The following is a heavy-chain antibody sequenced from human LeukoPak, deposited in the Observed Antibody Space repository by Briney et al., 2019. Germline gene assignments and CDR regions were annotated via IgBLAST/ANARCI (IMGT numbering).Heavy chain of an antibody. CDR3: ARDPIVVVPAAKGSNWFDP. J-gene: IGHJ5*02. D-gene: IGHD2-2*01. V-gene: IGHV1-2*02. CDR1: GYTFTSYY. Sequence: ASVKVSCKASGYTFTSYYMHWVRQAPGQGLEWMGWINPNSGGTNYAQKFQGRVTMTRDTSISTAYMELSRLRSDDTAVYYCARDPIVVVPAAKGSNWFDPWGQGTLVTVSS. CDR2: INPNSGGT.